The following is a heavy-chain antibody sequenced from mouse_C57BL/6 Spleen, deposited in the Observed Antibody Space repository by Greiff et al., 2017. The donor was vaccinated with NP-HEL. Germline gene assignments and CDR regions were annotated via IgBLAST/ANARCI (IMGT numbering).Heavy chain of an antibody. J-gene: IGHJ2*01. Sequence: VKLMESGPELVKPGASVKISCKASGYAFSSSWMNWVKQRPGKGLEWIGRIYPGDGDTNYNGKFKGKATLTADKSSSTAYMQLSSLTSEDSAVYFCARGEAYYSKRGWYYFDDWGKGTTLTVSS. D-gene: IGHD2-5*01. CDR2: IYPGDGDT. CDR1: GYAFSSSW. CDR3: ARGEAYYSKRGWYYFDD. V-gene: IGHV1-82*01.